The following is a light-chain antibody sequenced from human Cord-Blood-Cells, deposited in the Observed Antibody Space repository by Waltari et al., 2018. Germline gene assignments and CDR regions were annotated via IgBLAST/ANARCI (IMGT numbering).Light chain of an antibody. CDR1: QSISSW. J-gene: IGKJ2*01. CDR2: DAS. CDR3: QQYNSYWYT. Sequence: DIQMTQSPSTLSASVGDRVTITCRASQSISSWLAWYQQKPGKAPKLLIYDASSLESGVPPRFSGSGSGTEFTLTISSLQPDDFATYYCQQYNSYWYTFGQGTKLEIK. V-gene: IGKV1-5*01.